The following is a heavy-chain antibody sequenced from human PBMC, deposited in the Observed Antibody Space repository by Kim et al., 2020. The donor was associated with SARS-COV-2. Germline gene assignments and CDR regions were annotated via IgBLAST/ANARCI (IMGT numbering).Heavy chain of an antibody. V-gene: IGHV3-43*02. D-gene: IGHD6-19*01. CDR1: GFTFEDYS. J-gene: IGHJ5*02. Sequence: GGSLRLSCSSSGFTFEDYSMHWVRQTPGRGLEWLAIIAGGGNSYYADSVRGRFTISRDNNKDSLYLQMSSLRSEDSALYYCARDGLSRGWSKWFVPWCQGTLVTVSS. CDR3: ARDGLSRGWSKWFVP. CDR2: IAGGGNS.